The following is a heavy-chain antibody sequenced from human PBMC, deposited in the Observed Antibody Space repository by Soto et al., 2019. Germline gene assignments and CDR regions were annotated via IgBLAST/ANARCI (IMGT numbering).Heavy chain of an antibody. Sequence: GGSLRLSCAASGFTFSSYEMNWVRQAPGKGLEWVSYISSSGSTIYYADSVKGRFTISRDNAKNSLYLQMNSLRAEDTAVYYCAREGEQWLVGDAFDIWGQGTMVTVS. D-gene: IGHD6-19*01. CDR3: AREGEQWLVGDAFDI. V-gene: IGHV3-48*03. J-gene: IGHJ3*02. CDR2: ISSSGSTI. CDR1: GFTFSSYE.